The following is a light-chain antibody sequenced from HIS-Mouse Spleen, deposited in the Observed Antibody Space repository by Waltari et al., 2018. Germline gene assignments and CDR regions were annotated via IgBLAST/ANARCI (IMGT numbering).Light chain of an antibody. CDR2: DAS. V-gene: IGLV3-21*03. CDR3: QVWDSSSDHVV. CDR1: NIGSKS. J-gene: IGLJ2*01. Sequence: SYVLTQPPSVSVAPGKTARITCGGNNIGSKSVHWYQQKPGQAPVLVVYDASDRPSGIPERFSGSNSGNTAPLTISRVEAGDEADYYCQVWDSSSDHVVFCGGTKLTVL.